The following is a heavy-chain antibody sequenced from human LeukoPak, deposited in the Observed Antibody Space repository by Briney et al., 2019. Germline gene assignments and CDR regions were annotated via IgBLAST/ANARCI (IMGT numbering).Heavy chain of an antibody. CDR2: ISGSGGST. V-gene: IGHV3-23*01. J-gene: IGHJ5*02. D-gene: IGHD3-22*01. CDR1: GFTFSSYA. CDR3: AKDPRITMIVVVPWWFDP. Sequence: GGSLRLSCAASGFTFSSYAMSWVRQAPGKGLEWVSAISGSGGSTYYADPVKGRLTISRDNSKNTLYLQMNSLRAEDTAVYYCAKDPRITMIVVVPWWFDPWGQGTLVTVSS.